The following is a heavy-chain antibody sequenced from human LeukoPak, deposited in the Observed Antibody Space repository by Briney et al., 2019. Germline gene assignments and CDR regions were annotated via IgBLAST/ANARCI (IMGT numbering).Heavy chain of an antibody. V-gene: IGHV4-59*08. D-gene: IGHD3-3*01. CDR1: VGSISSQY. J-gene: IGHJ5*02. CDR3: ARIRFLDWLFPWFVP. Sequence: SETLPLPCSVSVGSISSQYWSWIRQPPGRGLEWIGYISYSGSTKYNPSLKSRVAISVDTSKNQFSLKLSSMTAADTAVYYWARIRFLDWLFPWFVPWGQGTLVSVSS. CDR2: ISYSGST.